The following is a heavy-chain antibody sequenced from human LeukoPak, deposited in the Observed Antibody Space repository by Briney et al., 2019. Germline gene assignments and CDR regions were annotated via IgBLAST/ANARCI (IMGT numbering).Heavy chain of an antibody. D-gene: IGHD2-2*01. CDR3: ASEDYYAPDY. V-gene: IGHV1-2*06. CDR2: INRNTGDT. Sequence: ASVEVSCKASGYTFTGYYMHWVRQAPGQGLEWMGRINRNTGDTNYAQDFQGRVTMTTDTYITTAYMDLNRLKSDDTAVYYCASEDYYAPDYWGQGTLVTVSS. CDR1: GYTFTGYY. J-gene: IGHJ4*02.